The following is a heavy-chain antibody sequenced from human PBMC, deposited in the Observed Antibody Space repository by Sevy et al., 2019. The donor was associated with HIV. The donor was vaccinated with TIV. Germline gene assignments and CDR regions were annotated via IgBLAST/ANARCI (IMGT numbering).Heavy chain of an antibody. J-gene: IGHJ4*02. CDR3: TRLGYYGSSGYYNY. Sequence: GGSLRLSCAASGFTFSGSAMHWVRQASGKGLEWVGRIRSKANSYATAYAASVKGRFTISRDDSKNTVYLQMNSLKTEDTAVYYCTRLGYYGSSGYYNYWGQGTLVTVSS. CDR1: GFTFSGSA. D-gene: IGHD3-22*01. V-gene: IGHV3-73*01. CDR2: IRSKANSYAT.